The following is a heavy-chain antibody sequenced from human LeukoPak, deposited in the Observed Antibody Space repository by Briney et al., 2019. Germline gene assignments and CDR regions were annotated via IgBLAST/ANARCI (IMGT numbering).Heavy chain of an antibody. CDR1: GYTFTNYY. J-gene: IGHJ6*03. CDR2: INPSGGST. D-gene: IGHD5-12*01. V-gene: IGHV1-46*01. Sequence: ASVKVSCKASGYTFTNYYMHWVRQAPGQGLEWMGIINPSGGSTSFAQKFQGRVIMTRDTSTSTVYMELRSLRSDDTAVYYCARNRQYTGYGYNMDVWGKGTTVTISS. CDR3: ARNRQYTGYGYNMDV.